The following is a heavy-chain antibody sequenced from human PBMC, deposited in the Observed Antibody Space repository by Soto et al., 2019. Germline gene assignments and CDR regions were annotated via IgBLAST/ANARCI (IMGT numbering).Heavy chain of an antibody. CDR2: INHSGST. CDR3: ARVVVVITYNWFDP. D-gene: IGHD3-22*01. CDR1: GGSFSGYY. V-gene: IGHV4-34*01. Sequence: SETLSLTCAAYGGSFSGYYWSWIRQPPGKGLEWIGEINHSGSTNYNPSLKSRVTISVDTSKNQFSLKLSSVTAADTAVYYCARVVVVITYNWFDPWGQGTLVTVSS. J-gene: IGHJ5*02.